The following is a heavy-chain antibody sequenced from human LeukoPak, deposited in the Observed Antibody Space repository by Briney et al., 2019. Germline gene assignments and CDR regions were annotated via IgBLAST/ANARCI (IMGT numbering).Heavy chain of an antibody. CDR3: ARGADTAMVTRYFDY. CDR1: GVSISPYH. Sequence: PSETLSLTCNVSGVSISPYHWSWIRQPPGKGLEWMGYIYYSGSTDYNPSLKSRVTISVDLSKNQFSLKLNSVTAADTAVYYCARGADTAMVTRYFDYWGQGTLVTVSS. D-gene: IGHD5-18*01. CDR2: IYYSGST. V-gene: IGHV4-59*01. J-gene: IGHJ4*02.